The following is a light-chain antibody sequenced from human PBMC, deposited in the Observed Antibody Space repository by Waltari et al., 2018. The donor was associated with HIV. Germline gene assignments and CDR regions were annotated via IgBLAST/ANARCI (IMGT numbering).Light chain of an antibody. CDR1: HSLLFSSGNYH. CDR3: MQALQTPIT. Sequence: DIVMTQSPLSMSVTPGEQASISCRSRHSLLFSSGNYHFDWYLQQPGQSPQVLIYLASNRASGFPDRFSGSGSGTDFTLKISRVEAEDVGVYYCMQALQTPITFGQGTRLEIK. J-gene: IGKJ5*01. CDR2: LAS. V-gene: IGKV2-28*01.